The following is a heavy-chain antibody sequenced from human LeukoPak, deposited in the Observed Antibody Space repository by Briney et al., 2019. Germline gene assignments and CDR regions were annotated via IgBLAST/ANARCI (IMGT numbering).Heavy chain of an antibody. D-gene: IGHD3-3*01. V-gene: IGHV3-7*01. J-gene: IGHJ6*03. CDR3: ARVPYYDFWSGYSDPPAMDV. CDR1: GFTFSSYW. Sequence: GGPLRLSCAASGFTFSSYWMSWVRRAPGKGLEGVANIKQDGSEKYYVDSVKGRFTISRDNAKNSLYLQMDSLRAEDTAVYYCARVPYYDFWSGYSDPPAMDVWGKGTTVTVSS. CDR2: IKQDGSEK.